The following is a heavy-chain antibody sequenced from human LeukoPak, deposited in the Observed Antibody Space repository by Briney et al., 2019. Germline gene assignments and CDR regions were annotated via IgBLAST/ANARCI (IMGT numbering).Heavy chain of an antibody. J-gene: IGHJ4*02. CDR3: ARRPYASGWYAGY. D-gene: IGHD6-19*01. CDR1: GYSFTAYW. CDR2: IYPGDSDT. Sequence: GESLKISCKASGYSFTAYWIAWVRQMPGKGLEGMGVIYPGDSDTSYSPSFQGQVTISADKSIDTAYLQWSSLKVSDTAVYYCARRPYASGWYAGYWGQGTLVTVSS. V-gene: IGHV5-51*01.